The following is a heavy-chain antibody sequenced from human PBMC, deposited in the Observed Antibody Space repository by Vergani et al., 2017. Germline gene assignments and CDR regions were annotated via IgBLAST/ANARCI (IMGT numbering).Heavy chain of an antibody. CDR3: ARDPDIVVVPAAPYYYYYYGMDV. V-gene: IGHV1-18*04. D-gene: IGHD2-2*01. CDR1: GYTFTSYG. J-gene: IGHJ6*02. CDR2: ISAYNGNT. Sequence: QVQLVQSGAEVKKPGASVQVSCKASGYTFTSYGISWVRQAPGQGLEWIGWISAYNGNTNYAQKLQGRVTMTTDTSTSTAYMELRSLRSDDTAVYYCARDPDIVVVPAAPYYYYYYGMDVSGQGTTVTVSS.